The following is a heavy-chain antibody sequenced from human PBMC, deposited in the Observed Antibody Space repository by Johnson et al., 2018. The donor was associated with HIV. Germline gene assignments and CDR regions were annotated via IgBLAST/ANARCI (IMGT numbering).Heavy chain of an antibody. CDR3: TRHDGLRLGELSSDAFDI. D-gene: IGHD3-16*02. J-gene: IGHJ3*02. CDR1: GFTFSGSA. CDR2: IRSKANSYAT. Sequence: VQLVESGGGLVQPGGSLKLCCAASGFTFSGSAMHWVRQASGKGLEWVGRIRSKANSYATAYAASVKGRFTLPRDDSKNTAYLQMNSLKTEDTAVYYCTRHDGLRLGELSSDAFDIWCQGTMVTVSS. V-gene: IGHV3-73*02.